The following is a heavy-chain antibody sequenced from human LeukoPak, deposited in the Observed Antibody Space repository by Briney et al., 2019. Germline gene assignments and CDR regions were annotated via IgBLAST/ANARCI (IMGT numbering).Heavy chain of an antibody. V-gene: IGHV4-61*01. CDR3: ARDRGGYDRDTDYYYYYGMDV. J-gene: IGHJ6*04. CDR2: IYYSGST. Sequence: SETLSLTCTVSGGSVSSGSYYRSWIRQPPGKGLEWIGYIYYSGSTNYNPSLKSRVTISVDTSKNQFSLKLSSVTAADTAVYYCARDRGGYDRDTDYYYYYGMDVWGKGTTVTVSS. CDR1: GGSVSSGSYY. D-gene: IGHD5-12*01.